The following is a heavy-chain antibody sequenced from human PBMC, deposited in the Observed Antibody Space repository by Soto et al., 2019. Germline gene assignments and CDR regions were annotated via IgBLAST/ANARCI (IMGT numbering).Heavy chain of an antibody. V-gene: IGHV3-23*01. CDR1: GFTFSSYA. Sequence: GGSLRLSCAASGFTFSSYAMSWVRQAPGKGLEWVSAISGSGGSTYYADSVKGRFTISRDNSKNTLYLQMNSLRAEDTAVYYCASLFFLAAAGNYDYWGQGTLVTVSS. D-gene: IGHD6-13*01. CDR2: ISGSGGST. CDR3: ASLFFLAAAGNYDY. J-gene: IGHJ4*02.